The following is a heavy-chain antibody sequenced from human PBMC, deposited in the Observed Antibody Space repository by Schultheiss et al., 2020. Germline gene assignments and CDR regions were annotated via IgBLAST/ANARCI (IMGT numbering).Heavy chain of an antibody. J-gene: IGHJ6*02. CDR3: ARDRGVTTRRIYGMDV. Sequence: ASVKVSCKASGYTFTSYDINWVRQATGQGLEWMGWMNPNSGNTGYAQKFQGRVTMTRNTSISTAYMELRSLRSDDTAVYYCARDRGVTTRRIYGMDVWGQGTTVTVSS. CDR1: GYTFTSYD. D-gene: IGHD4-11*01. CDR2: MNPNSGNT. V-gene: IGHV1-8*01.